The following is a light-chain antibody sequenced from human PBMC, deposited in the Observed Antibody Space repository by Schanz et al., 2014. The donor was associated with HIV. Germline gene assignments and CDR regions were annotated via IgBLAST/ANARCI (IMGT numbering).Light chain of an antibody. CDR3: CSYESNSRNVV. V-gene: IGLV2-23*02. J-gene: IGLJ2*01. CDR1: SSDVGGHNL. CDR2: EVT. Sequence: QSVLTQPASVSGSPGQSITISCTGTSSDVGGHNLVSWYQQHPGKVPQLLIFEVTKRPSGVSNRFSGSKSGNTASLTISGLQSEDEADYYCCSYESNSRNVVFGGGTKLTVL.